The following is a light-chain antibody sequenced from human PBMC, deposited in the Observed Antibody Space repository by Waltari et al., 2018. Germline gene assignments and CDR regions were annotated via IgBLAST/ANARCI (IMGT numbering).Light chain of an antibody. CDR1: QSVSNSD. V-gene: IGKV3-20*01. CDR3: QYHGRSTT. J-gene: IGKJ4*01. CDR2: DVS. Sequence: EIVLTQSPGSLSLSPGDRATLSCRASQSVSNSDLAWYQQKPDQAPRPLLYDVSRSATCIPHRFTGSGSGTDVTLTLSRLVPGDSAVYYCQYHGRSTTFGGGTKVEIK.